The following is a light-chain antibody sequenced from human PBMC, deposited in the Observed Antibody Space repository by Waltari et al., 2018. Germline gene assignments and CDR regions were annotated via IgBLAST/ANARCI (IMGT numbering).Light chain of an antibody. J-gene: IGKJ2*01. CDR3: QQYGRSPYS. CDR1: QSLKNNS. V-gene: IGKV3-20*01. Sequence: EIVLTQSPGTLSLSPGERATFSCRASQSLKNNSLAWYQQKPGQAPRLLIYGASTRATGIPDRVNGSGSGTDFTLTITRLEPEDFSMYYCQQYGRSPYSFGQGTQLDLK. CDR2: GAS.